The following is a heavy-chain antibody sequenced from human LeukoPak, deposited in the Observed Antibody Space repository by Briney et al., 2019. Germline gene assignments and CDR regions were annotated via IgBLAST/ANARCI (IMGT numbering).Heavy chain of an antibody. D-gene: IGHD5-18*01. V-gene: IGHV3-33*06. Sequence: GGSLRLSCAASGFTFSSYGMHWVRQAPGKGLEWVAVIWYDGSNKYYADSVKGRFTISKDNSKNTLYLQMNSLRAEDTAVYYCAKDQYSYGSQTVFDYWGQGTLVTVSS. J-gene: IGHJ4*02. CDR3: AKDQYSYGSQTVFDY. CDR1: GFTFSSYG. CDR2: IWYDGSNK.